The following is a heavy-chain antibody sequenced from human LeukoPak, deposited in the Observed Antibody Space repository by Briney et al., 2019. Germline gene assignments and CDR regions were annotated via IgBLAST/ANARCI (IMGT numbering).Heavy chain of an antibody. D-gene: IGHD3-3*01. CDR3: ATGGERANWFDP. CDR1: GYTLTELS. Sequence: GASVKVSCKVSGYTLTELSMHWVRQAPGKGLEWMGGFDPEDGETIYAQKFQGRVTMTEDTSTDTAYMELSSLRSEDTAVYYCATGGERANWFDPWGQGTLVTVSS. J-gene: IGHJ5*02. V-gene: IGHV1-24*01. CDR2: FDPEDGET.